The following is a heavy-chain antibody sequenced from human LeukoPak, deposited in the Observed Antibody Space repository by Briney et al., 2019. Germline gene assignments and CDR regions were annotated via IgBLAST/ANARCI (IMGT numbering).Heavy chain of an antibody. CDR3: ARIPRYCSGGSCSRGLTDY. CDR2: INPNSGGT. V-gene: IGHV1-2*06. Sequence: ASVKVSCKASGYTFTGYYMHWVRQAPGQGLEWMGRINPNSGGTNYAQKFQGRVTMTRDTSISTAYMELGRLRSDDTAVYYCARIPRYCSGGSCSRGLTDYWGQGTLVTVSS. J-gene: IGHJ4*02. D-gene: IGHD2-15*01. CDR1: GYTFTGYY.